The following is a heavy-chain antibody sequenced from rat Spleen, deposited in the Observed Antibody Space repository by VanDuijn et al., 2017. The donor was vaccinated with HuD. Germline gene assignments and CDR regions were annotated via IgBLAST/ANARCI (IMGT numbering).Heavy chain of an antibody. J-gene: IGHJ3*01. CDR3: ARHGSYYPWFAY. CDR2: INYDGAIT. Sequence: EVQLVESNGGLVQPGRSLKLSCAASGFTFSDYYMAWVRQAPTKGLEWVATINYDGAITYYRDSVKGRFTISRDNAKSTLYLQMDSLRSEDTATYYCARHGSYYPWFAYWGQGTLVTVSS. V-gene: IGHV5-29*01. CDR1: GFTFSDYY. D-gene: IGHD1-12*02.